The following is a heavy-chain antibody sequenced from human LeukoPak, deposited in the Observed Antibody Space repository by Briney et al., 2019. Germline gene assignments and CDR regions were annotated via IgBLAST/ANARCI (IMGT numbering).Heavy chain of an antibody. V-gene: IGHV4-31*03. CDR1: GGSISSGGYY. D-gene: IGHD2-15*01. Sequence: PSQTLSLTCTVSGGSISSGGYYWSWIRRHPGKGLEWIGYIYYSGSTYYNPSLKSRVTISVDTSKNQFSLKLSSVTAADTAVYYCARCVAATHWFDPWGQGALVTVSS. J-gene: IGHJ5*02. CDR3: ARCVAATHWFDP. CDR2: IYYSGST.